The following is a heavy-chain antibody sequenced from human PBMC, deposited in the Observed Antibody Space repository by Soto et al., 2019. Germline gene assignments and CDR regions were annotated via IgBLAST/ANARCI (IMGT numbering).Heavy chain of an antibody. CDR1: GVSVSSGSFY. CDR2: VYYSGST. J-gene: IGHJ4*02. CDR3: TRDHSYYGSGSYLDH. D-gene: IGHD3-10*01. V-gene: IGHV4-61*01. Sequence: SETLSLTCTVSGVSVSSGSFYWSWIRQPPGKGLEWIGYVYYSGSTNYNPSLKSRVTISVDTSKNQFSLKLSSVTAADTAVYYCTRDHSYYGSGSYLDHWGQGTLVTVSS.